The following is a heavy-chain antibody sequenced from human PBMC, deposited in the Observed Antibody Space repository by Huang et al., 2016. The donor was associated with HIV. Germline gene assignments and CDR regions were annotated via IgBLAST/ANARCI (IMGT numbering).Heavy chain of an antibody. CDR3: AREGQGY. CDR2: IYYSGST. J-gene: IGHJ4*02. Sequence: QVQLQESGPGLVKPSETLSLTCTVSGGSISSHYWSWIRQPPGKGLEWIGSIYYSGSTNYSPSLKSRVTISVDTSKNQFSLKLSSVTAADTAVYYCAREGQGYWGQGTLVTVSS. V-gene: IGHV4-59*11. CDR1: GGSISSHY.